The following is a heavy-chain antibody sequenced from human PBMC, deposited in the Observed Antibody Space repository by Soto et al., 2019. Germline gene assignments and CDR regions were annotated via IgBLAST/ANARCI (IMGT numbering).Heavy chain of an antibody. D-gene: IGHD3-3*01. CDR3: ARDYYYDFWSGYGNKSGTYGMDD. J-gene: IGHJ6*02. CDR2: ISSGDSNM. Sequence: GGSLRLSCAASGFAFSGFEMNWVRQAPGKGLEWVSYISSGDSNMYYADSVKGRFTISRDNAQNSLYLQMNNLRVDDTAVYYCARDYYYDFWSGYGNKSGTYGMDDWGQGTTVTVSS. V-gene: IGHV3-48*03. CDR1: GFAFSGFE.